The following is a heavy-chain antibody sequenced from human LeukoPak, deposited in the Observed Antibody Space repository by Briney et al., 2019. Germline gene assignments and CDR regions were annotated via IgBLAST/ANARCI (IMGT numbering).Heavy chain of an antibody. CDR1: GFTFSNAW. V-gene: IGHV4-34*01. CDR2: INHSGST. CDR3: ARLKRRGTYYYDSSGYSYFDY. D-gene: IGHD3-22*01. J-gene: IGHJ4*02. Sequence: GSLRLSCAASGFTFSNAWMSWVRQPPGKGLEWIGEINHSGSTNYNPSLKSRVTISVDTSKNQFSLKLSSVTAADTAVYYCARLKRRGTYYYDSSGYSYFDYWGQGTLVTVSS.